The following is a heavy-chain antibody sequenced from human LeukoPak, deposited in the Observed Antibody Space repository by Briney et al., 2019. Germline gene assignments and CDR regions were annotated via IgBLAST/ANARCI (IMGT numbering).Heavy chain of an antibody. CDR3: ARDAGYGSGSYFRWFDP. D-gene: IGHD3-10*01. J-gene: IGHJ5*02. CDR2: IYYSGST. CDR1: GGSISSGGYY. Sequence: PSETLSLTCTVSGGSISSGGYYWSWIRQHPGKGLEWIGYIYYSGSTYYNPSLKSRVTISVDTSKNQFSLKLSSVTAADTAVYYCARDAGYGSGSYFRWFDPWGQGTLVTVSS. V-gene: IGHV4-31*03.